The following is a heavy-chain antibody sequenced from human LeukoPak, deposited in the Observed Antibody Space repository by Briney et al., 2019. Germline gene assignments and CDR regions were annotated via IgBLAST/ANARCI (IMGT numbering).Heavy chain of an antibody. CDR2: ISSSGSTI. Sequence: GGSLRLSCAASGFTFSDYYMSWIRQPPGKGLEWVAYISSSGSTIYYADSVKGRFTISRDNAKNSLYLQMNSLRAEDTAVYYCARSRIFGVVDTYFDYWGQGTLVTVSS. J-gene: IGHJ4*02. CDR3: ARSRIFGVVDTYFDY. D-gene: IGHD3-3*01. V-gene: IGHV3-11*04. CDR1: GFTFSDYY.